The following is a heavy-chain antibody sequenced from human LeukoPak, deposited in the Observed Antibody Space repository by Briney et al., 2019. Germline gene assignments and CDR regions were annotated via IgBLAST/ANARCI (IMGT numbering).Heavy chain of an antibody. J-gene: IGHJ6*03. Sequence: GGSLRFSCAASGFTFSRSWMHWVRQAPGKGLEWVASIKEDGSEKYYVDSVKGRFTTSRDNAKNSLYLQMNSLRAEDTAVYYCARSSSSSSWYYYYYMDVWGKGTTVTVSS. CDR1: GFTFSRSW. CDR3: ARSSSSSSWYYYYYMDV. CDR2: IKEDGSEK. D-gene: IGHD6-6*01. V-gene: IGHV3-7*01.